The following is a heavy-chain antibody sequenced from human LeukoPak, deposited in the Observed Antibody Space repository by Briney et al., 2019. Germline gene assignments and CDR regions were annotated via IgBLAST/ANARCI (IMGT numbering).Heavy chain of an antibody. V-gene: IGHV1-18*01. CDR1: GYTFTSYG. D-gene: IGHD3-22*01. CDR3: ASSLNYYDSSGYYYRGFWFDP. CDR2: ISAYNGNT. Sequence: GASVKVSCKASGYTFTSYGSSWVRQAPGQGLEWMGWISAYNGNTNYAQKLQGRVTMTTDTSTSTAYMELRSLRSDDTAVYYCASSLNYYDSSGYYYRGFWFDPWGQGTLVTVSS. J-gene: IGHJ5*02.